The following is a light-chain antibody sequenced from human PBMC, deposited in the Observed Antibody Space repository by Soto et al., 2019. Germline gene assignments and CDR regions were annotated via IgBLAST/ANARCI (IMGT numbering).Light chain of an antibody. V-gene: IGLV2-11*01. Sequence: QSALTQPRSVSGSPGQSVNISCTGTSSDVGGYNYVSWYQQHPGKAPKLMIYDVSKRPSGVSDRFSGSKSGNTASLTISGLQAEDEADYYCCSYAGTYTNYVFGTGTQLTVL. CDR3: CSYAGTYTNYV. J-gene: IGLJ1*01. CDR1: SSDVGGYNY. CDR2: DVS.